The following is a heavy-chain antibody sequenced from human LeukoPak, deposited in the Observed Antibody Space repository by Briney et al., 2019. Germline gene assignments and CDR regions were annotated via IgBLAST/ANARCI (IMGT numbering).Heavy chain of an antibody. J-gene: IGHJ6*02. CDR3: ARKISRRDGYNYVDYYYYGMDA. Sequence: SVKVSCKASGGTFSSYAISWVRQAPGQGLEWMGRIIPILGIANYAQKFQGRVTITADKSTSTAYMELSSLRSEDTAVYYCARKISRRDGYNYVDYYYYGMDAWGQGTTVTVSS. CDR1: GGTFSSYA. CDR2: IIPILGIA. D-gene: IGHD5-24*01. V-gene: IGHV1-69*04.